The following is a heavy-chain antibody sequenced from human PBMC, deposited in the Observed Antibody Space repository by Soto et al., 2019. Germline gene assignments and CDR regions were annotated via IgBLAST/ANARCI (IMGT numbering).Heavy chain of an antibody. J-gene: IGHJ4*02. Sequence: QVQLQESGPGLVKPSETLSLTCTVSGGSISSYYWSWIRQPPGKGLEWIGYIYYSGSTNYNPSLKSRVTISVDTSKNQLSLKLSSVTAAETAVYYCARCYDGTLDYWGQGTLVTVSS. D-gene: IGHD5-12*01. CDR2: IYYSGST. V-gene: IGHV4-59*08. CDR3: ARCYDGTLDY. CDR1: GGSISSYY.